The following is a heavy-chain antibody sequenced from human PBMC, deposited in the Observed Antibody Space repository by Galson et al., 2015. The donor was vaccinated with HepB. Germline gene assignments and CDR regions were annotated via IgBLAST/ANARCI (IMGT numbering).Heavy chain of an antibody. D-gene: IGHD5-12*01. CDR1: GYTFTGYY. J-gene: IGHJ4*02. CDR3: ARDKVQWLRLHDY. CDR2: INPNSGGT. V-gene: IGHV1-2*02. Sequence: SVKVSCKASGYTFTGYYMHWVRQAPGQGLEWMGWINPNSGGTNYAQKFQGRVTMTRDTSISTAYMELSRLRSDDTAVYYCARDKVQWLRLHDYWGQGTLVTVSS.